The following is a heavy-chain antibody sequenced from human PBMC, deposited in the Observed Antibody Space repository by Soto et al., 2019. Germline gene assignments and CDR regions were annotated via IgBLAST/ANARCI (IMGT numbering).Heavy chain of an antibody. CDR2: INAGNGNT. CDR3: ARGPGGPDGPGDY. Sequence: GASVKVSCKASGYTITTYTIHWVRQAPGQRLEWMGWINAGNGNTKYSQKFRGRVTITRDTSASTAYMELSSLRSEDTAVYYCARGPGGPDGPGDYWGQGTLVTVSS. CDR1: GYTITTYT. J-gene: IGHJ4*02. D-gene: IGHD2-15*01. V-gene: IGHV1-3*01.